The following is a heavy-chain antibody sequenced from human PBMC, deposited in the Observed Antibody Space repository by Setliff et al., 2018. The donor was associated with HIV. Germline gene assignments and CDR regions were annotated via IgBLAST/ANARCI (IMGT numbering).Heavy chain of an antibody. Sequence: VASVKVSCKASGYTFTDYVIHWVRQAPGQRPEWMAWIITGNGDTHYSQKFRDRVTVTRDTSANTAFMELNTLTSEDTAVYYCARDDVAAPGSHHDYWGQGTLVTVS. V-gene: IGHV1-3*04. J-gene: IGHJ4*02. CDR3: ARDDVAAPGSHHDY. D-gene: IGHD6-13*01. CDR2: IITGNGDT. CDR1: GYTFTDYV.